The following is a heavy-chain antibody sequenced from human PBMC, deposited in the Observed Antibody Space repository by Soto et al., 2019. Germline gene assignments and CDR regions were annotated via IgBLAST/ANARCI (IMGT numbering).Heavy chain of an antibody. CDR3: ARDEEDANLMIVVLPGDY. Sequence: QVQLVQSGGEVKEPGASVKVSCKASGYRFSRYGINWVRQAPGQGLEWMGWVSTYDGNTQYAQKFQGRLTMTTDTSTNSVYLELRSLTSADTAVYYCARDEEDANLMIVVLPGDYWGQGTLVSVSS. CDR2: VSTYDGNT. CDR1: GYRFSRYG. D-gene: IGHD2-21*01. V-gene: IGHV1-18*01. J-gene: IGHJ4*02.